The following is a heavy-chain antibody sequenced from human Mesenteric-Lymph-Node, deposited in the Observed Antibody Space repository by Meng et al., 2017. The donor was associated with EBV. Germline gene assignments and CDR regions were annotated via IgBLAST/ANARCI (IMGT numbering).Heavy chain of an antibody. CDR3: ARLVVDPIDNWFDP. V-gene: IGHV4-34*01. J-gene: IGHJ5*02. Sequence: QVHIQECGAGLFNPSEALALICTVYGESFSDHYWSWIRQPPGKGPQWIGEMNHDGRANYNPSLKSRVTMSVDTSKNQLSLKLSSVTAADTAIYYCARLVVDPIDNWFDPWGQGTLVTVSS. CDR2: MNHDGRA. D-gene: IGHD2-15*01. CDR1: GESFSDHY.